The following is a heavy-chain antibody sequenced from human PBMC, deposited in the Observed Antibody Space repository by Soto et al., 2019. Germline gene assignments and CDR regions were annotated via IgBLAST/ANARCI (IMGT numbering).Heavy chain of an antibody. D-gene: IGHD3-9*01. Sequence: GGSLRLSCAASGFTFSSYWMHWVRQAPGKGLVWVSRINSDGSSTSYADSVKGRFTISRDNAKNTLYLQVNSLRAEDTAVYYCARDRRYDILTGPMDVWGQGTTVTVSS. V-gene: IGHV3-74*01. CDR2: INSDGSST. CDR1: GFTFSSYW. J-gene: IGHJ6*02. CDR3: ARDRRYDILTGPMDV.